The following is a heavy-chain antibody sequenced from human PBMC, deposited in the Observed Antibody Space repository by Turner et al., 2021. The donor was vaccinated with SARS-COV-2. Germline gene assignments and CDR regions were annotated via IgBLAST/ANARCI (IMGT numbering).Heavy chain of an antibody. V-gene: IGHV3-30*03. CDR1: GFTFSSSA. CDR2: ISHDGQNE. J-gene: IGHJ4*02. Sequence: QVQLVESGGGVVQPVRSRRLSCEGSGFTFSSSAIHWVRQAPGRGLEWVAVISHDGQNENYAASGKGRSTISRDNSKNTVDLHRSTLRVEDTAVYYCARPRLNPSTGVAGTIYMFDSWGQGILVIVSS. D-gene: IGHD6-19*01. CDR3: ARPRLNPSTGVAGTIYMFDS.